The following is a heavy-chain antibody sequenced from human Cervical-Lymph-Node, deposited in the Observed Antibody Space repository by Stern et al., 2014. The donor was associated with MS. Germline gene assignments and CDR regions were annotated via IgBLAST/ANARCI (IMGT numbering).Heavy chain of an antibody. Sequence: VQLVESGGGVVQPGRSLRLSCAASGFTFSSYGMHWVRQAPGKGLEWVAVIWYDGSNKYYADSVKGRFTISRDNSKNTLYLQMNSLRAEDTAVYYCAREWRYSTLSRYSGMDVWGQGTTVTVSS. CDR1: GFTFSSYG. V-gene: IGHV3-33*01. CDR2: IWYDGSNK. J-gene: IGHJ6*02. CDR3: AREWRYSTLSRYSGMDV. D-gene: IGHD5-12*01.